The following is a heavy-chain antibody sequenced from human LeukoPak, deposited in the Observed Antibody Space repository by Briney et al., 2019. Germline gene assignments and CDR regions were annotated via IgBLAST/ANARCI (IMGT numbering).Heavy chain of an antibody. CDR1: GFTFSSYA. V-gene: IGHV3-23*01. J-gene: IGHJ6*02. Sequence: GGSLRLSCAASGFTFSSYAMSWVREAPGKGLKWVSIIRGGGGRTYYADSVKGRFTISRDNSKNTLYLQMNSLRAEDTAVYYCAKGGDGRYYDSSGSFFYYYGMDVWGQGTTVTVSS. CDR3: AKGGDGRYYDSSGSFFYYYGMDV. D-gene: IGHD3-22*01. CDR2: IRGGGGRT.